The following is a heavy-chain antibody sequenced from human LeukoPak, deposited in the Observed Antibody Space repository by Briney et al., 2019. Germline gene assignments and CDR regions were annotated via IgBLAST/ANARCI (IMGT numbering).Heavy chain of an antibody. CDR1: GFTFSSYW. CDR2: IKQDGSEK. J-gene: IGHJ4*02. D-gene: IGHD2-15*01. CDR3: TRDTGCSGGTCYSFYDY. V-gene: IGHV3-7*01. Sequence: GGSLRLSCAASGFTFSSYWMTWVRQAPGKGLEWVANIKQDGSEKYYVDSVKGRFTISRDNAKSSLYLQMNSLRAEDTAVYYCTRDTGCSGGTCYSFYDYWGQGTLATVSS.